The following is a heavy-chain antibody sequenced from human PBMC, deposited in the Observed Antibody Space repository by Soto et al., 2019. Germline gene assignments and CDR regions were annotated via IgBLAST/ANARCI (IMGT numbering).Heavy chain of an antibody. CDR1: GGSMSSYY. V-gene: IGHV4-59*01. CDR2: IYYSGST. Sequence: SETLSLTCTVSGGSMSSYYWSWIRQPPGKGLEWVGYIYYSGSTNYNPSLKSRVTISVDTSKNQFSLKLSSVTAADTAVYYCASGPSVTTDRLDAFYIWGQEKMVPVS. CDR3: ASGPSVTTDRLDAFYI. D-gene: IGHD4-17*01. J-gene: IGHJ3*02.